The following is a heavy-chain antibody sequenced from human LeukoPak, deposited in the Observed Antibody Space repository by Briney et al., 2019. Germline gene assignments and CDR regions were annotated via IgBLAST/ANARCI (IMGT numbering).Heavy chain of an antibody. CDR3: ARGRLQLWSFPLPYNHYAIDV. Sequence: SETLSLTSAVSGESFSGYFWTWIRQPPGKGLEWIGESNHFASTDYNPSLKSRVTISVDTSEKQFSLNVRSVTDADTAVYFCARGRLQLWSFPLPYNHYAIDVWGQGTTVTVSS. CDR1: GESFSGYF. J-gene: IGHJ6*02. CDR2: SNHFAST. V-gene: IGHV4-34*01. D-gene: IGHD5-18*01.